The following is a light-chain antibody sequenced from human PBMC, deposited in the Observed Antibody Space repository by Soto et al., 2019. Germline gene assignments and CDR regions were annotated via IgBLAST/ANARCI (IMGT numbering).Light chain of an antibody. J-gene: IGLJ2*01. CDR3: VLYMGSGIWV. V-gene: IGLV8-61*01. CDR1: SGSVSTSYY. CDR2: STN. Sequence: QTVVTQEPSFSVSPGGTVTLTCGLSSGSVSTSYYPSWFQQTPGQAPRTLIYSTNTRSSGVPDRFYGSILGNKAALTITGAQADDESDYYCVLYMGSGIWVFGGGTKVTVL.